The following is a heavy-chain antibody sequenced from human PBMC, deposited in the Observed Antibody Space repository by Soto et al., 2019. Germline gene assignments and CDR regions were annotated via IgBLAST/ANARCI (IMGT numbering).Heavy chain of an antibody. CDR2: IYYSGST. Sequence: PSETLSLTCTVSGGSISSYYWSWIRQPPGKGLEWIGYIYYSGSTNYNPSLKSRVTISVDTSKNQFSLNLSSVTAEDTAVYYCERGRTGSVRNGYSYGYHWFDPWGQGNLVTVSS. CDR1: GGSISSYY. V-gene: IGHV4-59*12. J-gene: IGHJ5*02. D-gene: IGHD5-18*01. CDR3: ERGRTGSVRNGYSYGYHWFDP.